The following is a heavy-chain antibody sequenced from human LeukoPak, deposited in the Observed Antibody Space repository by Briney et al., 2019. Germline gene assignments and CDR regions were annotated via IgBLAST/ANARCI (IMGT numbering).Heavy chain of an antibody. CDR2: IYPGDSDT. J-gene: IGHJ6*02. Sequence: HGESLKISCKGSGYSFTNYWIGWVRQMPGKGLEWMGIIYPGDSDTTYSPSLQGQVTISADKSISTAYLQWSSLKASDTAMYYCARRDGYCSSTSCYADYYYGMDVWGQGTTVTVSS. D-gene: IGHD2-2*01. CDR1: GYSFTNYW. V-gene: IGHV5-51*01. CDR3: ARRDGYCSSTSCYADYYYGMDV.